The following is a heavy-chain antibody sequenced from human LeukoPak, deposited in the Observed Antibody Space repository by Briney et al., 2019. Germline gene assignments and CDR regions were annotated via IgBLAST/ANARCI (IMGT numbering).Heavy chain of an antibody. V-gene: IGHV6-1*01. D-gene: IGHD6-13*01. CDR2: TYYRSKWYN. Sequence: SQTLSLTCAISGDSVSSNSATWNWIRQSASRGLEWLGRTYYRSKWYNDYAVSAKRRITINPDTSKNQCSLKLDSVTPEDSAMYYCARGAAPGFDYWGQGTLVTVSS. J-gene: IGHJ4*02. CDR3: ARGAAPGFDY. CDR1: GDSVSSNSAT.